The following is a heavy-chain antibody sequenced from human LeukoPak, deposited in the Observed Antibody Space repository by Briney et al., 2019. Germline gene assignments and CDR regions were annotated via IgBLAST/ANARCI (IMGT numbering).Heavy chain of an antibody. J-gene: IGHJ6*02. CDR1: GGSISSYY. Sequence: SETLSLTCTVSGGSISSYYWSWIRQPPGKGLEWIGYIYYSGSTNYNPSLKGRVTISVDTSKNQFSLKLSSVTAADTAVYYCARDRATSYYYYGMDVWGQGTTVTVSS. CDR3: ARDRATSYYYYGMDV. V-gene: IGHV4-59*01. CDR2: IYYSGST.